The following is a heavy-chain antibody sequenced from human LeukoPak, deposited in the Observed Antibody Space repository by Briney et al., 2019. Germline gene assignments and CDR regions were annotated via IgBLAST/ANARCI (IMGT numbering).Heavy chain of an antibody. CDR1: GGSIRSSSYY. Sequence: SETLSLTCSVSGGSIRSSSYYWGWIRQPPGKGLEWIGTIHYTGSTYYTPSLKSRVTVSVDTSNNQFSLKVSSVTAADTAVYYCARHPSGSSFDYWGQATLVAVSS. D-gene: IGHD1-26*01. CDR2: IHYTGST. V-gene: IGHV4-39*01. CDR3: ARHPSGSSFDY. J-gene: IGHJ4*02.